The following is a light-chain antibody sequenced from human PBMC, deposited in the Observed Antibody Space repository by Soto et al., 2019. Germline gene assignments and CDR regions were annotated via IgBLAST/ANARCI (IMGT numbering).Light chain of an antibody. CDR1: EDINNY. J-gene: IGKJ2*01. CDR2: DAS. CDR3: QQYDDLPYT. V-gene: IGKV1-33*01. Sequence: DIQMTQSPSSLSASVGDRVTIACQASEDINNYLSWFQQKPGKAPKLLIYDASKLEAGVPSRFSGSGSGADFNFTISSLQAEDIATYFCQQYDDLPYTFGQGTKLEIK.